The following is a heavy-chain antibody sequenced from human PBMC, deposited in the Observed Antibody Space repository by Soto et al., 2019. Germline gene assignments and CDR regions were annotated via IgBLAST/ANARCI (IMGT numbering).Heavy chain of an antibody. J-gene: IGHJ5*02. CDR3: ATPHGGGWFDP. Sequence: SETISLTCTVSGVSSSSGGYYWRWIRQHPGKGLEWIGYIYYSGSTYYNPSLKSRVTISVDTSKNQFSLKLSSVTAADTAVYYCATPHGGGWFDPWGQGTLVTVSS. V-gene: IGHV4-31*03. CDR2: IYYSGST. D-gene: IGHD3-10*01. CDR1: GVSSSSGGYY.